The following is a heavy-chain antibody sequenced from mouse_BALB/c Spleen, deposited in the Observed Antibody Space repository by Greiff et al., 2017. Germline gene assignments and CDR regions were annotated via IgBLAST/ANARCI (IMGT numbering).Heavy chain of an antibody. CDR3: ARHGSPYAMDY. J-gene: IGHJ4*01. CDR1: GFTFSSYG. V-gene: IGHV5-6*01. Sequence: EVNVVESGGDLVKPGGSLKLSCAASGFTFSSYGMSWVRQTPDKRLEWVATISSGGSYTYYPDSVKGRFTISRDNAKNTLYLQMSSLKSEDTAMYYCARHGSPYAMDYWGQGTSVTVSS. D-gene: IGHD1-1*02. CDR2: ISSGGSYT.